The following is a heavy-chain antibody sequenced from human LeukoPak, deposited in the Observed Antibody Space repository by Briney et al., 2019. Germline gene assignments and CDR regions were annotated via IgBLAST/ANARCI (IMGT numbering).Heavy chain of an antibody. CDR2: ISNDGTDK. V-gene: IGHV3-30*18. Sequence: PGRSLRLSCAASGFTFRSYGMHWVRQAPGKGLEWVAVISNDGTDKFYAASVKGRLTVSRDNSKNTLYLQMHCLRAEDTAVYYCAKDRGLVIVPAAMYCWGQGTLVTVSS. CDR3: AKDRGLVIVPAAMYC. D-gene: IGHD2-2*01. J-gene: IGHJ4*02. CDR1: GFTFRSYG.